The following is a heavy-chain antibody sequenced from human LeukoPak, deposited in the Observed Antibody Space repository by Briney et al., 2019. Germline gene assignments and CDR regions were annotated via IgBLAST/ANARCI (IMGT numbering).Heavy chain of an antibody. CDR2: IFYRGST. CDR3: VRSDDFWSGYYGY. Sequence: NPSETLSLTCTVSGGSISSYCWSWIRQPPGKGLEWIGYIFYRGSTNYNPSLKSRVTISVDTSKNQFSLKLSSVTAADTAVYYCVRSDDFWSGYYGYWGQGTLVTVSS. J-gene: IGHJ4*02. CDR1: GGSISSYC. V-gene: IGHV4-59*01. D-gene: IGHD3-3*01.